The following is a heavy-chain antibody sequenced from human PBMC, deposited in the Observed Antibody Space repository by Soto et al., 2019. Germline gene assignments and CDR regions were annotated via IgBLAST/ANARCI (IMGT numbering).Heavy chain of an antibody. J-gene: IGHJ4*02. CDR2: IRSKANSYAT. D-gene: IGHD6-19*01. CDR1: GFTFSGSA. V-gene: IGHV3-73*01. Sequence: GESLKISCAASGFTFSGSAMHWVRQASGKGLEWVGRIRSKANSYATAYAASVKGRFTISRDDSKNTAYLQMNSLKTEDTAVYYCTTGWSSAAEIFDYWGQGTLVTVSS. CDR3: TTGWSSAAEIFDY.